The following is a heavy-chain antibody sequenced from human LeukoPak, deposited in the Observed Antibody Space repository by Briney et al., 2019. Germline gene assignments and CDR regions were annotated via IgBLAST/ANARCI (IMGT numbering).Heavy chain of an antibody. D-gene: IGHD3-22*01. J-gene: IGHJ4*02. CDR2: IKQDGSEK. CDR1: GFTFSSYW. Sequence: GGSLRLSCAASGFTFSSYWMSWVRQAPGKGLEWVANIKQDGSEKYYVDSVKGRFTISRDNAKNSLYLQMNSLRAEDTAVYYCARDLVLVGRNYYDSGGYPDYWGQGTLVTVSS. CDR3: ARDLVLVGRNYYDSGGYPDY. V-gene: IGHV3-7*01.